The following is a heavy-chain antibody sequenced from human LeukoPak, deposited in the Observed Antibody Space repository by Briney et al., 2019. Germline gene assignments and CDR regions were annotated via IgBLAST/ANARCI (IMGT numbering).Heavy chain of an antibody. CDR1: GGSISSGSYY. Sequence: SQTLSLTRTVSGGSISSGSYYWSWIRQPAGKGLGWIGRIYTSGSTNYSPSLKSRVTISADTSKNQFSLKLSSVTAADTAVYYCARGHSSGWLYFDCWGQGTLVTVSS. CDR2: IYTSGST. D-gene: IGHD6-19*01. V-gene: IGHV4-61*02. CDR3: ARGHSSGWLYFDC. J-gene: IGHJ4*02.